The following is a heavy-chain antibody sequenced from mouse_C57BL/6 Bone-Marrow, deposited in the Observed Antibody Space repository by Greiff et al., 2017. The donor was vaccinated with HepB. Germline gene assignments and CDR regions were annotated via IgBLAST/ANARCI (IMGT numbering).Heavy chain of an antibody. CDR2: ISSGSSTI. CDR1: GFTFSDYG. J-gene: IGHJ4*01. Sequence: EVKVEESGGGLVKPGGSLKLSCAASGFTFSDYGMHWVRQAPEKGLEWVAYISSGSSTIYYADTVKGRFTISRDNAKNTLFLQMTSLRSEDTAMYYCARRWLLPYYYAMDYWGQGTSVTVSS. CDR3: ARRWLLPYYYAMDY. V-gene: IGHV5-17*01. D-gene: IGHD2-3*01.